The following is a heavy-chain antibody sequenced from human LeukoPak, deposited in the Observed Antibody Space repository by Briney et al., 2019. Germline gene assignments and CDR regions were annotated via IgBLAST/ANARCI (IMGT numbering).Heavy chain of an antibody. Sequence: PSETLSLTCTVSGGSISGGGYYWSWIRQHPGKGLEWIGYIYYSGSTYYNPSLKSRVTISVDTSKNQFSLKLSSVTAADTAVYYCARDISTVTTDYFDYWGQGTLVTVSS. V-gene: IGHV4-31*03. D-gene: IGHD4-17*01. CDR2: IYYSGST. J-gene: IGHJ4*02. CDR1: GGSISGGGYY. CDR3: ARDISTVTTDYFDY.